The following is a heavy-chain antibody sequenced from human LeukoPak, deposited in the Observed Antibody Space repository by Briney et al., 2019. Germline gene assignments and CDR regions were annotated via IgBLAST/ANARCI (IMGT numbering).Heavy chain of an antibody. V-gene: IGHV3-23*01. D-gene: IGHD3-22*01. Sequence: GGTLRLSCAASGFTFSSYAMSWVRQAPGKGLEWVSAISGSGGSTYYADSVKGRFTISRDNSKNTLYLQMTSLRADDTAVYYCAKRPARNYYDTSGYYPFDYWGQGTLVTVSS. CDR3: AKRPARNYYDTSGYYPFDY. CDR2: ISGSGGST. J-gene: IGHJ4*02. CDR1: GFTFSSYA.